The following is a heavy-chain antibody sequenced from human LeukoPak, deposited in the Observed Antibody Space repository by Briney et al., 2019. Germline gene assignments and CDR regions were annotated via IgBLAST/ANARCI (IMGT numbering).Heavy chain of an antibody. CDR2: ISYDGSNK. CDR3: AREVGTTAVLDY. J-gene: IGHJ4*02. D-gene: IGHD1-7*01. V-gene: IGHV3-30*04. CDR1: GFTFSSYA. Sequence: GGSLRLSCAASGFTFSSYAMHWVRQAPAKGREGGAVISYDGSNKYYADSVRGRFTISRDNSKNTLYLQMNSRRAEGTAVYYCAREVGTTAVLDYWGQGTLVTVSS.